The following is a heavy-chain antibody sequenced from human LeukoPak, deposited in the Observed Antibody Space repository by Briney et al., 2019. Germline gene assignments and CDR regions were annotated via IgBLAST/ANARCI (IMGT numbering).Heavy chain of an antibody. Sequence: GGSLRLSCAASGFTFSGYSMNWVRQAPGKGLEWVSYIRSSSNIIYYADSVKGRFTISRDNTKNSLYLQMSNLRAEDTAVYFCARGGGLDVWGQGATVTVSS. CDR2: IRSSSNII. D-gene: IGHD3-16*01. CDR1: GFTFSGYS. CDR3: ARGGGLDV. V-gene: IGHV3-48*04. J-gene: IGHJ6*02.